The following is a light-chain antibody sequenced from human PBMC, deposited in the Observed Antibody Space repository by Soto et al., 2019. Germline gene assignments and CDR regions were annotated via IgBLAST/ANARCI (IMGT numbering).Light chain of an antibody. CDR3: QQYNRYSLT. J-gene: IGKJ4*01. CDR1: QSISSW. V-gene: IGKV1-5*01. CDR2: DAS. Sequence: DIPMTQSPSTLSASVGDRVTITCRASQSISSWLAWYQQKPGKAPKLLIYDASSLVSGVPSRFSGSGSDTEFTLTINNLQPDDFATYHCQQYNRYSLTFGGGTKVEIK.